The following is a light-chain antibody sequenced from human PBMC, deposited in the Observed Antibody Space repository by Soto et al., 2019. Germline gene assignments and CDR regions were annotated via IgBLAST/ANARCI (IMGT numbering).Light chain of an antibody. CDR2: EVS. Sequence: QSARSHPGSVSWSPGHSITFSCTGTSSGIGAYDYVSWYQQHPGKAPKLMIYEVSNRPSGVSNRFSGSKSGNTASLTISGLQAEEQADHYCSSYRGSSIRLFGTGTKVTVL. V-gene: IGLV2-14*01. CDR3: SSYRGSSIRL. J-gene: IGLJ1*01. CDR1: SSGIGAYDY.